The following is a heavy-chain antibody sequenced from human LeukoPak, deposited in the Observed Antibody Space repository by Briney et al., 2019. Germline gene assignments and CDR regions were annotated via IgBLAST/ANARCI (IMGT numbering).Heavy chain of an antibody. J-gene: IGHJ4*02. D-gene: IGHD5-24*01. V-gene: IGHV3-30-3*01. CDR1: GFTFSSYA. Sequence: GGSLRLSCAASGFTFSSYAMHWVRQAPGKGLEWVAVISYDGSNKYYADSVKGRFTISRDNSKNTLYLQMNSLRAEDTAVYYCARTGERWLQLYFDYWGQGTLVTVSS. CDR2: ISYDGSNK. CDR3: ARTGERWLQLYFDY.